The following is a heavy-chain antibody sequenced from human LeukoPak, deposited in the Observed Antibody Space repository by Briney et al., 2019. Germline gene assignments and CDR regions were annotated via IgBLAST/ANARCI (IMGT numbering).Heavy chain of an antibody. D-gene: IGHD5-18*01. V-gene: IGHV3-11*04. Sequence: GGSLRLSCATSGFSFSDNYMSWIRQAPGKGLQWLSYISGDGYDINYADSVKGRFTISRDNAKNSLYLQMNSLRADDTAVYYCARPRRGYTYGFFDYWGQGTPVSVSS. CDR3: ARPRRGYTYGFFDY. J-gene: IGHJ4*02. CDR1: GFSFSDNY. CDR2: ISGDGYDI.